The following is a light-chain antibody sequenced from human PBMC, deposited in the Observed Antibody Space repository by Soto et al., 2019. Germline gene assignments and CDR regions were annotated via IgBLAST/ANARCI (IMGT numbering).Light chain of an antibody. V-gene: IGKV3-11*01. CDR1: QSVDSH. CDR2: NAS. J-gene: IGKJ1*01. CDR3: QHRSSWPPWT. Sequence: EIVLTQSPATLSLSPGERATLSCRASQSVDSHLAWYQHKPGQAPRLLIYNASNRATGIPARFSGSGSGTGFTLTISSLEPEDFAVYYCQHRSSWPPWTFGQGTKVEI.